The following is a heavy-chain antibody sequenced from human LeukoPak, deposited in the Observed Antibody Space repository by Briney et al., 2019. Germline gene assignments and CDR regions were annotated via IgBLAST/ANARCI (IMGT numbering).Heavy chain of an antibody. Sequence: SGPTLVNPTQTLTVTCTFSGFSLSTSGRGGGWIRQPPGKALEWLSVIYCDDDKRYSPSLKSRLTLTKDTYKNQVVITMPNMDPVDTATYYCALSPDIAAAGIMSWFDPWGQGTLVTVSS. CDR3: ALSPDIAAAGIMSWFDP. D-gene: IGHD6-13*01. CDR2: IYCDDDK. CDR1: GFSLSTSGRG. V-gene: IGHV2-5*02. J-gene: IGHJ5*02.